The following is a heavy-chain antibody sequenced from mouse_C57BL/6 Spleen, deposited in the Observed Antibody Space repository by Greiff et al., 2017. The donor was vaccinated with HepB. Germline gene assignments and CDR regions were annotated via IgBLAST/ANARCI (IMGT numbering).Heavy chain of an antibody. CDR1: GFTFSSYA. D-gene: IGHD1-1*01. V-gene: IGHV5-9-1*02. CDR3: TRGLYYYGSSYYYAMDY. J-gene: IGHJ4*01. Sequence: EVKLVESGEGLVKPGGSLKLSCAASGFTFSSYAMSWVRQTPEKRLEWVAYISSGGDYIYYADTVKGRFTISRDNARNTLYLQMSSLKSEDTAMYYCTRGLYYYGSSYYYAMDYWGQGTSVTVSS. CDR2: ISSGGDYI.